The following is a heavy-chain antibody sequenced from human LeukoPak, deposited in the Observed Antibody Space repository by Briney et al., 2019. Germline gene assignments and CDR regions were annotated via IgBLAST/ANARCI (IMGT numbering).Heavy chain of an antibody. J-gene: IGHJ4*02. D-gene: IGHD2-15*01. V-gene: IGHV1-24*01. Sequence: GASVKVSCKASGYTFTSYYMHWVRQAPGKGLEWMGGFDPEDGETIYAQKFQGRVTMTEDTSTDTAYMELSSLRSEDTAVYYCATADSNCSGGSCYSSDYWGQGTLVTVSS. CDR2: FDPEDGET. CDR3: ATADSNCSGGSCYSSDY. CDR1: GYTFTSYY.